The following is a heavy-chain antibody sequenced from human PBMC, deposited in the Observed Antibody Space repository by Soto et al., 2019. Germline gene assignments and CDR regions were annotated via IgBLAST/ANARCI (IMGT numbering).Heavy chain of an antibody. CDR1: GGSFSGYY. Sequence: QVQLQQWGAGLLKPSETLSLTCAVYGGSFSGYYWSWIRQPPGKGLEWIGEINHSGSTNYNPSLKSRVTISVDTSKNQFSLKLSSVTAADTAVYYCARGSLVYAILYEFDCWGQGTLVTVSS. J-gene: IGHJ4*02. CDR3: ARGSLVYAILYEFDC. V-gene: IGHV4-34*01. CDR2: INHSGST. D-gene: IGHD2-8*01.